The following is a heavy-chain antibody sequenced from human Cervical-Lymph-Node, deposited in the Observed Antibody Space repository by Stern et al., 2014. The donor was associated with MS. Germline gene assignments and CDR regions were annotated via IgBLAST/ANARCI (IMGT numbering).Heavy chain of an antibody. J-gene: IGHJ6*02. V-gene: IGHV3-9*01. CDR3: AKDLSRGYSGYGPWDYYYGMDV. D-gene: IGHD5-12*01. CDR1: GFTFADYA. Sequence: VQLVQSGGGLVQPGRSLRLSCAASGFTFADYAMHWVRQAPGKGLEWVSGISWNSGSIGYADSVKGRFTISRDNAKNSLYLQMNSLRAEDTALDYCAKDLSRGYSGYGPWDYYYGMDVWGQGTTVTVSS. CDR2: ISWNSGSI.